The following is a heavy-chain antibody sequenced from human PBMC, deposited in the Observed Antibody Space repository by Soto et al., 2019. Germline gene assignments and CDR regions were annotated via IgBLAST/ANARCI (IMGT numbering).Heavy chain of an antibody. CDR1: GFTFSSYE. D-gene: IGHD3-3*01. CDR3: TTDSPSHYDFWSGAGYYYYGMDV. V-gene: IGHV3-15*01. Sequence: GGSLRLSCAASGFTFSSYEMTWVRLAPGKGLEWVGLIKSKTDGGTTDYAAPVKGRFTISRDDSKNTLYLQMNSLKTEDTAVYYCTTDSPSHYDFWSGAGYYYYGMDVWGQGTTVTVSS. CDR2: IKSKTDGGTT. J-gene: IGHJ6*02.